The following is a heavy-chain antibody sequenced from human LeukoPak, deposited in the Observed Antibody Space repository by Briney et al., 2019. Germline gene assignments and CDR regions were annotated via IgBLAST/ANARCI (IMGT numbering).Heavy chain of an antibody. V-gene: IGHV3-66*01. Sequence: PGGSLRLSCAASGFSVSSNYMSWVRQAPGKGLEWVSVIYSGGSTYYADSVKGRFTISRDNAKNTLYLQMNSLRVDDTAVYFCARARLGWSTYYFDYWGQGTLVTVSS. D-gene: IGHD4-23*01. J-gene: IGHJ4*02. CDR2: IYSGGST. CDR1: GFSVSSNY. CDR3: ARARLGWSTYYFDY.